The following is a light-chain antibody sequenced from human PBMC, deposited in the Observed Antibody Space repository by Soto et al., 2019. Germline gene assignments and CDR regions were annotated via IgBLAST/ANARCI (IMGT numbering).Light chain of an antibody. V-gene: IGLV2-14*01. CDR2: DVS. Sequence: QSALTQPASVSGSPGQAITISCTGTISDVGAYRHVSWHQQYPGKAPNLMIYDVSDRPSGVSYRFSGSKSGNTASLTISRLQAEDEADYYCSAYTTSRSDIFGSGTKVTV. CDR3: SAYTTSRSDI. CDR1: ISDVGAYRH. J-gene: IGLJ1*01.